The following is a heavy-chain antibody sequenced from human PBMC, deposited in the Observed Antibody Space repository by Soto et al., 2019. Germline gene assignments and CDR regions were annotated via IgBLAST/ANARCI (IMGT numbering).Heavy chain of an antibody. J-gene: IGHJ6*02. CDR2: IYYSGST. CDR3: ARGRSCSSTSCSYKYYYYGMDV. V-gene: IGHV4-59*08. CDR1: GGSISSYY. D-gene: IGHD2-2*01. Sequence: SETLSLTCTVSGGSISSYYWSWIRQPPGKGLEWIGYIYYSGSTNYNPSLKSRVTISVDTSKNQFSLKLSSVTAADTAVYYCARGRSCSSTSCSYKYYYYGMDVWGQGTTVTVSS.